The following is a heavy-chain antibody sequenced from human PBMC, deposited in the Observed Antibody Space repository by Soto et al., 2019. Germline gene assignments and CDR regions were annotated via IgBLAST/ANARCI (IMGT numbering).Heavy chain of an antibody. Sequence: ASVKVSCKASGFTFTSSAMQWVRQARGQRLEWIGWIVVGSGNTNYAQKFQGRVTMTRNTSISTAYMELSSLRSEDTAVYYCAREYGDFWSGYNNWFDPWGQGTLVTVSS. V-gene: IGHV1-58*02. CDR3: AREYGDFWSGYNNWFDP. CDR2: IVVGSGNT. D-gene: IGHD3-3*01. J-gene: IGHJ5*02. CDR1: GFTFTSSA.